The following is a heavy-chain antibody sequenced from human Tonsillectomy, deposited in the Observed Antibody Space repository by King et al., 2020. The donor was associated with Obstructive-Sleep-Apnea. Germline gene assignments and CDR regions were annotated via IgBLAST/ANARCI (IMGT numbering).Heavy chain of an antibody. CDR1: GYTFNSYD. CDR2: ISAYMNNT. J-gene: IGHJ4*02. Sequence: QLVQSGAEVKKPGASVKVYCKASGYTFNSYDVSWVRQAPGQGFEWMGWISAYMNNTNDAQKLQGRVTMTTDTSTSKAYMELRRLRSDDTAVYYCARTVGLRTTFYFDYWGQGTLVTVSS. V-gene: IGHV1-18*01. D-gene: IGHD5-12*01. CDR3: ARTVGLRTTFYFDY.